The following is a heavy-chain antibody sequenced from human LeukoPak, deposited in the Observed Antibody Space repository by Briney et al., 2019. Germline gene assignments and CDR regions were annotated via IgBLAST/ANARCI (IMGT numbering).Heavy chain of an antibody. CDR1: GGSISSYY. CDR2: IYTSGST. V-gene: IGHV4-4*07. CDR3: AREDPNYCSSTSCYAPFDY. J-gene: IGHJ4*02. D-gene: IGHD2-2*01. Sequence: SETLSLTCTVSGGSISSYYWSWIRQPAGKGLEWIGRIYTSGSTNYNPSLKSRVNMSVDTSKNQFSLKLSSVTAADTAVYYCAREDPNYCSSTSCYAPFDYWGQGTLVTVSS.